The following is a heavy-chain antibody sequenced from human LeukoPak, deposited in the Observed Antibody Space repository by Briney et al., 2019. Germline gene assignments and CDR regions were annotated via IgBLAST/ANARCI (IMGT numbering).Heavy chain of an antibody. D-gene: IGHD3-10*01. CDR3: ARHRTNNYGSGTPFDN. J-gene: IGHJ4*02. Sequence: GTLRLSCAASGCTFSSYGMSWVRQAPGKGLEWIGSIHYSGSTQYNPSLKSRVSTSVDTSKNQFSLKLTSVSAADTAVYYCARHRTNNYGSGTPFDNWGQGTLVTVSS. CDR1: GCTFSSYG. V-gene: IGHV4-39*01. CDR2: IHYSGST.